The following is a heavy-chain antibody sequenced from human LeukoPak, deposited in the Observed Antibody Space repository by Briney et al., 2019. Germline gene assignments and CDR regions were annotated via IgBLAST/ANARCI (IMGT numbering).Heavy chain of an antibody. CDR1: GFTFSTYS. CDR2: ISSSSSTI. V-gene: IGHV3-48*01. Sequence: GGSLRLSCAASGFTFSTYSMNWVRQAPGKGLEWVSYISSSSSTIYYADSVKGRFTISRDNAKNSLYLQMNSLRAEDTAVYYCAKGGFTVTTALDYWGQGTLVTVSS. CDR3: AKGGFTVTTALDY. D-gene: IGHD4-17*01. J-gene: IGHJ4*02.